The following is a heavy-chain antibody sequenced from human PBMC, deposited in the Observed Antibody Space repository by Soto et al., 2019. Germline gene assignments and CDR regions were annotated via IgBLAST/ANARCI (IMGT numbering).Heavy chain of an antibody. CDR2: ISGSGGST. CDR3: AKPREGSSTMEPNWFDP. Sequence: GGSLRLSCAASGFTFSSYAMSWVRQAPGKGLEWVSAISGSGGSTYYADSVKGRFTISRDNSKNTLYLQMNSLRAEDTAVYYCAKPREGSSTMEPNWFDPWGQGTLVTVSS. J-gene: IGHJ5*02. V-gene: IGHV3-23*01. CDR1: GFTFSSYA. D-gene: IGHD6-13*01.